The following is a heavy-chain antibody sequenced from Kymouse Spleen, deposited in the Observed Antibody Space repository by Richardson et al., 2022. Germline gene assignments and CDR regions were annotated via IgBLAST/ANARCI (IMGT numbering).Heavy chain of an antibody. CDR2: ISGSGGST. V-gene: IGHV3-23*04. D-gene: IGHD3-16*02,IGHD7-27*02. CDR1: GFTFSSYA. Sequence: EVQLVESGGGLVQPGGSLRLSCAASGFTFSSYAMSWVRQAPGKGLEWVSAISGSGGSTYYADSVKGRFTISRDNSKNTLYLQMNSLRAEDTAVYYCAKDADWGTYYYYYGMDVWGQGTTVTVSS. CDR3: AKDADWGTYYYYYGMDV. J-gene: IGHJ6*02.